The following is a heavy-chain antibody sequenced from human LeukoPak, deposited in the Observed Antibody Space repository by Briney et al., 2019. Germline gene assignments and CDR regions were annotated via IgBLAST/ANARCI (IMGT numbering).Heavy chain of an antibody. Sequence: GGSLRLSCAASGFTVSSNYMSWVRQAPGKGLEWVSVIYSGGSTYYADSVKGRFTISRDNSKNTLYLQMNSLSAEDTAVYYCAREATVTLFDYWGQGTLVTVSS. CDR2: IYSGGST. D-gene: IGHD4-11*01. CDR1: GFTVSSNY. V-gene: IGHV3-66*01. CDR3: AREATVTLFDY. J-gene: IGHJ4*02.